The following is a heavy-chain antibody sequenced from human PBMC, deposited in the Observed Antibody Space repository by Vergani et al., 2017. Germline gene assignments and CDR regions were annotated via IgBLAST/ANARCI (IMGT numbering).Heavy chain of an antibody. J-gene: IGHJ3*02. D-gene: IGHD3-22*01. CDR3: ARDRVSGWGAFDI. CDR1: GYTFTSYY. Sequence: QVQLVQSGAEVKKPGASVKVSCKASGYTFTSYYMHWVRQAPGQGLEWMGIINPSGGSPSYAQKFQGRVTMTRDTSTSTVYMELSSLRSEDTAVYYCARDRVSGWGAFDIWGQGTMVTVSS. CDR2: INPSGGSP. V-gene: IGHV1-46*01.